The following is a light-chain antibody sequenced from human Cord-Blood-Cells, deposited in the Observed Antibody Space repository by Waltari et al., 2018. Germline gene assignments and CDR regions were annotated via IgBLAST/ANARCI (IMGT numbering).Light chain of an antibody. J-gene: IGKJ1*01. CDR1: QSISSY. V-gene: IGKV1-39*01. CDR2: AAS. CDR3: QQSYSTPWT. Sequence: DIQMTQSPSSLSASVGDRVTITCRVSQSISSYLNWYQQKPGKAPKLLIYAASSLQSGVPSRFSGSGSGTDFPLTISSLQPEDFATYYCQQSYSTPWTFGQGTKVEIK.